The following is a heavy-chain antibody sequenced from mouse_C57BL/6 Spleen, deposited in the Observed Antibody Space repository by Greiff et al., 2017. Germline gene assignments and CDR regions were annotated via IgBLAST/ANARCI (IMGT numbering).Heavy chain of an antibody. Sequence: EVQGVESGGGLVKPGGSLQLSCAASGFTFSDYGMHWVRQAPEKGLEWVAYISSGSSTISYADTVKGRFTISRDNAKNTLFLQMTSLRSEDTAMYYCARGAPYAMDYWGQGTSVTVSS. CDR1: GFTFSDYG. V-gene: IGHV5-17*01. J-gene: IGHJ4*01. CDR3: ARGAPYAMDY. CDR2: ISSGSSTI.